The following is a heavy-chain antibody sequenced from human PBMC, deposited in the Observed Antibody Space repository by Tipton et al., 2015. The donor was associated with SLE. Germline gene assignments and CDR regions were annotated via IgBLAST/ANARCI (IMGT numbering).Heavy chain of an antibody. CDR1: GGSISSSSYY. Sequence: TLSLTCTVSGGSISSSSYYWGWIRQPPGKGLEWIGSIYYSGSTYYNPSLKSRVTISVDTSKNQFSLKLSSVTAADTAVYYCARFRAITMVRGVISWYFDLWGRGTLVTVSS. V-gene: IGHV4-39*01. CDR3: ARFRAITMVRGVISWYFDL. CDR2: IYYSGST. J-gene: IGHJ2*01. D-gene: IGHD3-10*01.